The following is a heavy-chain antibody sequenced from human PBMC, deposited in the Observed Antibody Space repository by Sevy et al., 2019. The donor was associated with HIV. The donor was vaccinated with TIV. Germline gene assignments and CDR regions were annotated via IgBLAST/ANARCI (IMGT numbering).Heavy chain of an antibody. CDR3: SRDLVLPTTIDYFYYGMDV. J-gene: IGHJ6*02. CDR2: ISSSSTYI. D-gene: IGHD2-2*02. CDR1: GFTFNTNS. V-gene: IGHV3-21*01. Sequence: GGSLRLSCAASGFTFNTNSMNWVRQAPGKGLEWVSTISSSSTYIYYADSVKGRFTISRDNAKNLLYLQMNSLRAEDTAVYYCSRDLVLPTTIDYFYYGMDVWGQGTTVTVSS.